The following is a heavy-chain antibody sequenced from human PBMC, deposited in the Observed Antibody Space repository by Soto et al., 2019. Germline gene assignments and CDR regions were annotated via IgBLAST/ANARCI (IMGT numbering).Heavy chain of an antibody. CDR3: ARGDTSGWVQWLDP. V-gene: IGHV4-31*03. CDR2: IYYSGST. J-gene: IGHJ5*02. Sequence: SETLSLTCTVSGGSISSGDYYWSWLRQHPGKGLEWIGYIYYSGSTYYNPSLKSRVTISVDTSKNQFSLKLSSVTAADTAVYYCARGDTSGWVQWLDPWGQGTQVTVSS. D-gene: IGHD6-19*01. CDR1: GGSISSGDYY.